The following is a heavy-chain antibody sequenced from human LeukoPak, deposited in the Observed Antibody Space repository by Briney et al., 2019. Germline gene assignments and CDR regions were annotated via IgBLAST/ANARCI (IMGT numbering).Heavy chain of an antibody. J-gene: IGHJ5*02. D-gene: IGHD2-21*01. CDR3: AKDNWVAIPGLFDP. CDR2: ISGSGGST. CDR1: GGSFSGYY. Sequence: ETLSLTCAVYGGSFSGYYWSWIRQPPGKGLEWVSAISGSGGSTYYADSVKGRFTISRDNSKNTLYLQMNSLRAEDTAVYYCAKDNWVAIPGLFDPWGQGTLVTVSS. V-gene: IGHV3-23*01.